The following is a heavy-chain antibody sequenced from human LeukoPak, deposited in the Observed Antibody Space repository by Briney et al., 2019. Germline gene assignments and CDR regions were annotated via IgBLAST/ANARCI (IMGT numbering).Heavy chain of an antibody. CDR2: ISYDGSNE. CDR1: GFTFSSYV. J-gene: IGHJ4*02. CDR3: ARDSYSGSYFDY. D-gene: IGHD1-26*01. V-gene: IGHV3-30*04. Sequence: GGSLRLSCAASGFTFSSYVMHWVRQAPGKGLEWVAIISYDGSNEYYADSVKGRFTISRDNSKNTLYLQMNSLRAADTAVYYCARDSYSGSYFDYWGQGTLVTVSS.